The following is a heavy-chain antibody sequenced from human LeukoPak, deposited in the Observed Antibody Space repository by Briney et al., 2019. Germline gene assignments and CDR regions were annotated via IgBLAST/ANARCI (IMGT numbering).Heavy chain of an antibody. J-gene: IGHJ6*03. CDR1: GGSISSSSYY. D-gene: IGHD3-10*01. V-gene: IGHV4-39*01. Sequence: SETLSLTCTVSGGSISSSSYYWGWIRQPPGKGLEWIGSIYYSGSTYYNPSLKSRVTISVDTSKNQFSLKLSSVTAADTAVYYCARQKYYGSGSYYTIDYYYYMDVWGKGTTVTISS. CDR3: ARQKYYGSGSYYTIDYYYYMDV. CDR2: IYYSGST.